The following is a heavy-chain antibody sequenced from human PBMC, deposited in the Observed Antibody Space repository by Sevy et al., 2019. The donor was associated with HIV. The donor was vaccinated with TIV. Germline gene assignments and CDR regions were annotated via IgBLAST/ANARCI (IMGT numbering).Heavy chain of an antibody. CDR3: AKDRVWELGVAFDI. CDR1: GFTFSSYA. V-gene: IGHV3-23*01. J-gene: IGHJ3*02. Sequence: GGSLRLSCVASGFTFSSYAMNWVRQAPGKGLEWVSGLSGSGGSTKYADSVKGRFTISRDNSKNTLYLQMNSLRAEDTAVYYCAKDRVWELGVAFDIWGQGTMVTVSS. D-gene: IGHD1-26*01. CDR2: LSGSGGST.